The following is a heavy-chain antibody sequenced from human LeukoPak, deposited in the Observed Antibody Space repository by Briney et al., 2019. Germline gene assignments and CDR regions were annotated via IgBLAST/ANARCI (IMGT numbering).Heavy chain of an antibody. CDR3: ARAPRGSSSWYYFDY. D-gene: IGHD6-13*01. Sequence: PGRSLRLSCAASGFTFSSYAMHWVRQAPGKGLEWVAVISYDGSNKYYADSVKGRFIISRDNSKTTLYLQMNSLRAEDTAVYYCARAPRGSSSWYYFDYWGQGTLVTVSS. CDR2: ISYDGSNK. J-gene: IGHJ4*02. V-gene: IGHV3-30*04. CDR1: GFTFSSYA.